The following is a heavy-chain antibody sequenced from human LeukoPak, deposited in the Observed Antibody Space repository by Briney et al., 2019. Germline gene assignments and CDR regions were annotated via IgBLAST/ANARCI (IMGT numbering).Heavy chain of an antibody. V-gene: IGHV3-30*04. D-gene: IGHD3-9*01. CDR3: ANKDDILTGYSLN. Sequence: GGSLRLSCAASGFTFSSYAMHWVRQAPGKGLEWVAVISYDGSNKYYADSVKGRFTISRDNSKNTLYLQMNSLRAEDTAVYYCANKDDILTGYSLNWGQGTLVTVSS. CDR2: ISYDGSNK. CDR1: GFTFSSYA. J-gene: IGHJ4*02.